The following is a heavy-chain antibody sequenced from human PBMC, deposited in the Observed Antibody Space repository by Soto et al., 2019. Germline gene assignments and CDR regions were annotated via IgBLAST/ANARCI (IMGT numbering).Heavy chain of an antibody. CDR1: GFTFSNYG. J-gene: IGHJ3*02. V-gene: IGHV3-33*01. D-gene: IGHD1-26*01. CDR3: ARESYSGSYPSAFDI. CDR2: IWYDGSNK. Sequence: GGSLRLSCAASGFTFSNYGMHWVRQAPGKGLEWVAVIWYDGSNKYYADSVKGRFIISRDNSKNTLYLQMNSLRVEDTAVYYCARESYSGSYPSAFDIWGQGTMVTVSS.